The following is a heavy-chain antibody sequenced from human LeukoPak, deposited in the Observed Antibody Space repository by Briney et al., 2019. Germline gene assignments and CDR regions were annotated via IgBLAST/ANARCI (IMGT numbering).Heavy chain of an antibody. CDR3: TRRGDGDYGDY. CDR2: IKSKANNYAI. Sequence: GGSLRLSCAASGFTFSGSAMHWVRQASGKGLEWVGRIKSKANNYAIAYAASVKGRFTISRDDSENTAFLQMNSLKTEDTAVYYCTRRGDGDYGDYWGQGTLVTVSS. V-gene: IGHV3-73*01. D-gene: IGHD4-17*01. J-gene: IGHJ4*02. CDR1: GFTFSGSA.